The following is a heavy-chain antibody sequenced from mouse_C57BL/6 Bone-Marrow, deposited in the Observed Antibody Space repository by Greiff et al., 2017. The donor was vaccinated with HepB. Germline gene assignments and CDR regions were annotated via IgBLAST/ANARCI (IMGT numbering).Heavy chain of an antibody. D-gene: IGHD2-4*01. V-gene: IGHV1-81*01. CDR3: ARLVAMIKHYFDY. CDR1: GYTFTSYG. J-gene: IGHJ2*01. Sequence: VMLVESGAELARPGASVKLSCKASGYTFTSYGISWVKQRTGQGLEWIGEIYPRSGNTYYNEKFKGKATMTADKSSSTAYMELRSLTSEDSAVYFCARLVAMIKHYFDYWGQGTTLTVSS. CDR2: IYPRSGNT.